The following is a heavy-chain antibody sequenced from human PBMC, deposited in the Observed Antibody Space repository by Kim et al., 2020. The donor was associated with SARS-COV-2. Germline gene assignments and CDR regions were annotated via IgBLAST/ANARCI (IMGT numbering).Heavy chain of an antibody. J-gene: IGHJ4*02. CDR3: ARGQTTVTNSQTDIRHFDY. Sequence: SETLSLTCAVYGGSFSGYYWSWIRQPPGKGLEWIGEINHSGSTNYNPSLKSRVTISVDTSKNQFSLKLSSVTAADTAVYYCARGQTTVTNSQTDIRHFDYWGQGTLVTVSS. CDR2: INHSGST. D-gene: IGHD4-17*01. V-gene: IGHV4-34*01. CDR1: GGSFSGYY.